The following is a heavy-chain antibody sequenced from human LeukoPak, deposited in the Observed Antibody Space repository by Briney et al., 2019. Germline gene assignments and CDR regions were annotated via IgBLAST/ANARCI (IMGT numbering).Heavy chain of an antibody. D-gene: IGHD2-2*03. Sequence: PGGSLRLSCAASGFTISSTYMTWIRQPPGKGLEWIGEINHSGSTNYNPSLTSRVTISIDTSKNQFSLKLSSVTAADTAVYYCARGGVGYCSSTSCPGVTWFDPWGQGTLVTVSS. CDR3: ARGGVGYCSSTSCPGVTWFDP. J-gene: IGHJ5*02. CDR2: INHSGST. CDR1: GFTISSTY. V-gene: IGHV4-34*01.